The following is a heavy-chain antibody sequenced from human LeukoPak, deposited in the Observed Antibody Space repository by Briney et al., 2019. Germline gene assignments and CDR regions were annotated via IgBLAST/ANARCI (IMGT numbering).Heavy chain of an antibody. J-gene: IGHJ4*02. CDR1: GFTFSSYG. CDR2: IWNDGSNK. Sequence: GGSLRLSCAASGFTFSSYGMHWVCQAPGQGLEWVAVIWNDGSNKYYVDSVKGRFTISRDNSKNTLYLQMNSLRTEDTAVYYCAKAPSIAAAGTFDYWGQGTLVTVSS. CDR3: AKAPSIAAAGTFDY. D-gene: IGHD6-13*01. V-gene: IGHV3-33*06.